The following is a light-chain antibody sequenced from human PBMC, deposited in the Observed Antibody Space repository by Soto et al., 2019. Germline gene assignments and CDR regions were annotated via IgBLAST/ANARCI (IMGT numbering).Light chain of an antibody. Sequence: QSALTQPPSGSGSPGQSVTISCTGTSSDVGGYNYVSWYQQHPGKAPKLMIYEVSKRPSGVPDRFSGSKSGNTASLTVSGLQAEDEADYYCTSYAGSNNFFYVFGTGTKVTVL. CDR2: EVS. CDR3: TSYAGSNNFFYV. V-gene: IGLV2-8*01. CDR1: SSDVGGYNY. J-gene: IGLJ1*01.